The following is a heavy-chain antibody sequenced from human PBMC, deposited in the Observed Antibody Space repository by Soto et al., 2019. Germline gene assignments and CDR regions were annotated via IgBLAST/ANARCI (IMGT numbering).Heavy chain of an antibody. CDR1: GFDASVNF. CDR3: VRENYFYGMDV. Sequence: PGGSLRLSCAASGFDASVNFMTWVRQAPGRGLEWVSTINNAGSTFYADSVKGRFTISGDNSKNTLYLQMNSLRVEDTAMYYCVRENYFYGMDVWRQGTAVTVSS. CDR2: INNAGST. V-gene: IGHV3-66*01. J-gene: IGHJ6*02.